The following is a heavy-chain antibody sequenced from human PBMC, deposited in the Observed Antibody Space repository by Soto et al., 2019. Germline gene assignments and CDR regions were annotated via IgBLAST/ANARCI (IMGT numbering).Heavy chain of an antibody. D-gene: IGHD2-2*01. J-gene: IGHJ4*02. V-gene: IGHV1-69*08. CDR1: GGTFSSYT. CDR3: ARDRGCSSTSFYHQSDY. Sequence: QVQLVQSGAEVKKPGSSVKVSCKASGGTFSSYTISWVRQAPGQGLEWMGRIIPILGIANYAQKFQGRVTITADKSTSTAYMELSSLRSEDTAVYYCARDRGCSSTSFYHQSDYWGQGTLVTVSS. CDR2: IIPILGIA.